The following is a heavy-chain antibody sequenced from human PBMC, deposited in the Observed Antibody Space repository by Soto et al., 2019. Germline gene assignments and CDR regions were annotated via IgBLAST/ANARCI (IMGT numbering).Heavy chain of an antibody. CDR1: GFTFSSYG. CDR2: ISYDGSNK. Sequence: PVGSLRLSCAASGFTFSSYGMHWVRQAPGKGLEWVAVISYDGSNKYYADSVKGRFTISRDNSKNTLYLQMNSLRAEDTAVYYCAKASYNWNDVGLDYWGQGTLVTVSS. CDR3: AKASYNWNDVGLDY. V-gene: IGHV3-30*18. J-gene: IGHJ4*02. D-gene: IGHD1-20*01.